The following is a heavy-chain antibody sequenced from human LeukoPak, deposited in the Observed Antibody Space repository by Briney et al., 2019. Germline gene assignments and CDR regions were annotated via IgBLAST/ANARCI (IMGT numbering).Heavy chain of an antibody. V-gene: IGHV5-51*01. D-gene: IGHD1-1*01. J-gene: IGHJ4*02. Sequence: GESLKISCKGSGYNFTNYWIGWVRQMPGKGLEWMGIIYPGDSDTTYSPSFQGQVTISADKSISTAYLQWSSLKASDTAMYYCARGGQSVQLEGNFDYWGQGTLVAVSS. CDR3: ARGGQSVQLEGNFDY. CDR1: GYNFTNYW. CDR2: IYPGDSDT.